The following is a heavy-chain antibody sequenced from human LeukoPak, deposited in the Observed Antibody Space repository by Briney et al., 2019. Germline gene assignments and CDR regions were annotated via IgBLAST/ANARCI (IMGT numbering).Heavy chain of an antibody. D-gene: IGHD3-3*01. Sequence: PSENLSRNCTVSGASITNYFWGWIRQPPGKGLQWIGYVYSGAYYYNPSLVSRLTVSVDTAKNQFSLGLRSVTAADTAVYYCARLRPRTNYDFSSGYYAFDYWGQGTLVTVSS. V-gene: IGHV4-4*09. CDR2: VYSGAY. J-gene: IGHJ4*02. CDR3: ARLRPRTNYDFSSGYYAFDY. CDR1: GASITNYF.